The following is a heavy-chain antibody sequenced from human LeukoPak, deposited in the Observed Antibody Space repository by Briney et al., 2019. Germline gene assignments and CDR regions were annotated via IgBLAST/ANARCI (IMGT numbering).Heavy chain of an antibody. D-gene: IGHD3-3*01. J-gene: IGHJ4*02. CDR3: AREASLTYYDFWSGYYSGGGYFDY. CDR1: GGSVSNYY. CDR2: VYTSGST. Sequence: PSETLSLTCTVSGGSVSNYYWNWIRQPAGKGLEWIGRVYTSGSTNYNPSLKSRVTMSVDTSKNQFSLKLRSVTAADTAVYYCAREASLTYYDFWSGYYSGGGYFDYWGQGTLVTVSS. V-gene: IGHV4-4*07.